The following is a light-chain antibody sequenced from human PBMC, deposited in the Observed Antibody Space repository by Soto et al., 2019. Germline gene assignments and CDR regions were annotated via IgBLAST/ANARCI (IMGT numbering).Light chain of an antibody. J-gene: IGKJ1*01. CDR3: QQYNNWPWT. V-gene: IGKV3-15*01. CDR2: GAS. CDR1: QTIYSN. Sequence: IVMTQSPATLSVSPGDTASLSCRAGQTIYSNVAWYQQRPGQAPRLLIYGASTRATSFPARFSGSGSGTDFTLTISSLQSEDFAVYYCQQYNNWPWTFGQGTKVDI.